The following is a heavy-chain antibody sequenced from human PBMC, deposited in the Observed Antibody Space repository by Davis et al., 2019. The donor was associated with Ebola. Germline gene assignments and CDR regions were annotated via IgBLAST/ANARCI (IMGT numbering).Heavy chain of an antibody. D-gene: IGHD7-27*01. CDR2: SNTYNGNT. Sequence: ASVKVSCKASGYTFTTYNINWLRQAPGQGLEWVGWSNTYNGNTNYAPDFQGRVTMTTDTSTNTAYMDLRNLDFDDTAVYYCARDPNWGFDSWGQGTLVTVSS. J-gene: IGHJ4*02. CDR3: ARDPNWGFDS. V-gene: IGHV1-18*04. CDR1: GYTFTTYN.